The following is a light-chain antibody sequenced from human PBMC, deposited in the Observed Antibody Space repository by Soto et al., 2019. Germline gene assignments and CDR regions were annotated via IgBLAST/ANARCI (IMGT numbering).Light chain of an antibody. J-gene: IGKJ5*01. CDR1: QSVSSN. Sequence: EFVLTQSAATLSVSPGERATLSCRASQSVSSNLAWYQQKPGQAPRLLLYGASTRATGIPARFSGSGSGTEFTLTISSLQSEDFAVYYCQQYNNWPSITFGQGTRLEIK. CDR2: GAS. V-gene: IGKV3-15*01. CDR3: QQYNNWPSIT.